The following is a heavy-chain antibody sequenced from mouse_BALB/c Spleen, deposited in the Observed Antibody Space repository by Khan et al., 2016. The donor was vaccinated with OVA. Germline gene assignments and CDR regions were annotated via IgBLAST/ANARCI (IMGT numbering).Heavy chain of an antibody. CDR1: GYAFTNYL. V-gene: IGHV1-54*01. D-gene: IGHD3-2*02. CDR3: SRSGYGFGAY. Sequence: QVQLQQSGAELVRPGTSVKVSCKASGYAFTNYLIEWVKQRPGQGLEWIGVINPGSGGTNYNEKFKDKATLTADKYSSTAYMQLSSLTSDDSAVYFCSRSGYGFGAYWGPGTLVTVSA. CDR2: INPGSGGT. J-gene: IGHJ3*01.